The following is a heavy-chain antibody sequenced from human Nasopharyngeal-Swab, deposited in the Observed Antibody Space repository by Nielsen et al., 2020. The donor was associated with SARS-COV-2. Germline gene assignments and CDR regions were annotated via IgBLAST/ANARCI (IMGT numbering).Heavy chain of an antibody. J-gene: IGHJ4*02. CDR3: ARELPGTYSSFDY. V-gene: IGHV4-61*02. D-gene: IGHD1-26*01. CDR2: IFGRGNRP. CDR1: GVSVTSGDVF. Sequence: SETLSLICSVSGVSVTSGDVFWSWVRQPAGKALQYIGRIFGRGNRPDFNPSLKSRGTISIDTSKNQFSLNLTSVTAADTAIYFCARELPGTYSSFDYWGQGILVTVSS.